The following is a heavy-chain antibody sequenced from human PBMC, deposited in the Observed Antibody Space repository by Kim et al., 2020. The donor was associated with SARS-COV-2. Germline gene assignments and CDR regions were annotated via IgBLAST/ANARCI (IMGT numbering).Heavy chain of an antibody. CDR1: GGSISSSSYY. J-gene: IGHJ5*02. Sequence: SETLSLTCTVSGGSISSSSYYWGWIRQPPGKGLEWIGSIYYSGSTYYNPSLKSRVTISVDTSKNQFSLKLSSVTAADTAVYYCARVLFRDYVWGSYRYTAWFDPWGQGTLVTASS. D-gene: IGHD3-16*02. CDR3: ARVLFRDYVWGSYRYTAWFDP. CDR2: IYYSGST. V-gene: IGHV4-39*07.